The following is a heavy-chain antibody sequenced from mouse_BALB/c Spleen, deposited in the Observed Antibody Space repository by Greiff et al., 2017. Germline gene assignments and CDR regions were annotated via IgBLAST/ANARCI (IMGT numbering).Heavy chain of an antibody. V-gene: IGHV5-4*02. CDR2: ISDGGSYT. J-gene: IGHJ1*01. CDR3: ARGSYGYFDV. Sequence: DVKLVESGGGLVKPGGSLKLSCAASGFTFSDYYMYWVRQTPEKRLEWVATISDGGSYTYYPDSVKGRFTISRDNAKNNLYLQMSSLKSEDTAMYYCARGSYGYFDVWGAGTTVTVSS. CDR1: GFTFSDYY.